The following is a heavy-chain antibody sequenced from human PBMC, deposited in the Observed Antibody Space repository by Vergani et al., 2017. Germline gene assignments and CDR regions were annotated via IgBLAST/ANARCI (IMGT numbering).Heavy chain of an antibody. D-gene: IGHD3-10*01. CDR3: ARHRVVRGAYYFDY. CDR1: GVSIGSNSYY. Sequence: QLQLQESGPGLVKPSETLSLTCTVSGVSIGSNSYYRGWIRQPPGKGLEWIGTIYYSGSTYYNPSLKSRVTISVDTSKNQFSLKLSSVTAADTAVYYCARHRVVRGAYYFDYWGQGTLVTVSS. V-gene: IGHV4-39*01. J-gene: IGHJ4*02. CDR2: IYYSGST.